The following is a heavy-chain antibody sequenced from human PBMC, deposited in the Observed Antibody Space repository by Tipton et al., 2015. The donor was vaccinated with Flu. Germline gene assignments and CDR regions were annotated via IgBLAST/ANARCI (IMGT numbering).Heavy chain of an antibody. CDR3: ARDRTYYYGSADAFDI. J-gene: IGHJ3*02. V-gene: IGHV4-61*02. Sequence: TLSLTCTVSGGSITTGSYFWAWIRQPAGEEPEWIGRIHSRGTTKYHPSLNSRVTISMDTSKNQFSLKLTSVTAADTAVYYCARDRTYYYGSADAFDIWGQGTMVTVSS. CDR2: IHSRGTT. CDR1: GGSITTGSYF. D-gene: IGHD3-10*01.